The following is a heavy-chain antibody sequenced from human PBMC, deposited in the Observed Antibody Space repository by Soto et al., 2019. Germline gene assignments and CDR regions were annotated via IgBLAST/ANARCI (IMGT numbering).Heavy chain of an antibody. D-gene: IGHD3-10*01. V-gene: IGHV1-69*02. CDR3: ASSLGGFGEGQIIGYGMDV. CDR1: GGTFSSYT. J-gene: IGHJ6*02. CDR2: IIPILGIA. Sequence: QVQLVQSGAEVKKPGSSVKVSCKASGGTFSSYTISWVRQAPGQGLEWMGRIIPILGIANYAQKFQGRVTITADKSTSTAYMELSSLRSEDTAVYYCASSLGGFGEGQIIGYGMDVWGQGTTVTVSS.